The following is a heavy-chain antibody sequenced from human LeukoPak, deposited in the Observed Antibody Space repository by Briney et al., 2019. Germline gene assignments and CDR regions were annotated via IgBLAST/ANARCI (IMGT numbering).Heavy chain of an antibody. CDR3: ARAHVY. CDR2: INHSGST. V-gene: IGHV4-34*01. Sequence: SETLSLTCAVYGGSFSGYYWSWIRQPPGKGLEWIGEINHSGSTNYNPSLKSRVTISVDTSKNQFSLKLSSVTAADMAVYYCARAHVYGGQDPLLTV. CDR1: GGSFSGYY. D-gene: IGHD2/OR15-2a*01. J-gene: IGHJ1*01.